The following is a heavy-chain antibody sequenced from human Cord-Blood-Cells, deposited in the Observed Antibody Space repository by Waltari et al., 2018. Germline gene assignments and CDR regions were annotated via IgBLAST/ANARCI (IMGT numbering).Heavy chain of an antibody. Sequence: EVQLVESGGGLVKPGGSLRLSCADSGFTFSSYCLYWVRQAPGKGLEWVSSISSSSSYIYYADSVKGRFTISRDNAKNSLYLQMNSLRAEDTAVYYCARRGDWYFDLWGRGTLVTVSS. D-gene: IGHD3-10*01. CDR1: GFTFSSYC. CDR2: ISSSSSYI. J-gene: IGHJ2*01. CDR3: ARRGDWYFDL. V-gene: IGHV3-21*01.